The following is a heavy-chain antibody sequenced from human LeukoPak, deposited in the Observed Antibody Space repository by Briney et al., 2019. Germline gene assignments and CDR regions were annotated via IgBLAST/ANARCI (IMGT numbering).Heavy chain of an antibody. J-gene: IGHJ4*02. D-gene: IGHD3-22*01. CDR2: INPNSGGT. CDR1: GGTFSSYA. V-gene: IGHV1-2*02. CDR3: ASSDGYYYDSSGYSDY. Sequence: ASVKVSCKASGGTFSSYAISWVRQAPGQGLAWMGWINPNSGGTNYAQKFQGRVTMTRDTSISTAYMELSRLRSDDTAVYYCASSDGYYYDSSGYSDYWGQGTLVTVSS.